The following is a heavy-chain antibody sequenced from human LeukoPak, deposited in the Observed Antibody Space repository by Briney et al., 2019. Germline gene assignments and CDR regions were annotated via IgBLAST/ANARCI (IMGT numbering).Heavy chain of an antibody. CDR3: AREVLGDCSGGSCYYDFDI. CDR1: GGSITSNW. D-gene: IGHD2-15*01. Sequence: SETLSLTCAVSGGSITSNWWSWVRQPPGRGLEWIGEIYHSGTTNSNPSLKSRVTISVDKTKNQFSLSLTSVTAADTAVYYCAREVLGDCSGGSCYYDFDIWGQGTMVTVSS. CDR2: IYHSGTT. J-gene: IGHJ3*02. V-gene: IGHV4-4*02.